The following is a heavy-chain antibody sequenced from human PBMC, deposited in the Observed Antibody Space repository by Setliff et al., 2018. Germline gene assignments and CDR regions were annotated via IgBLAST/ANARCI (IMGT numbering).Heavy chain of an antibody. D-gene: IGHD3-22*01. V-gene: IGHV4-39*01. CDR1: GGSISSSSYY. CDR2: IYYSGST. CDR3: ARPNYYDSSGYYSYYFDY. J-gene: IGHJ4*02. Sequence: SETLSLTCTVSGGSISSSSYYWGWIRQPPGEGLEWIGSIYYSGSTYYNPSLKSRVTISVDTSKNQFSLKLSSVTAADTAVYYCARPNYYDSSGYYSYYFDYWGQGTLVTVS.